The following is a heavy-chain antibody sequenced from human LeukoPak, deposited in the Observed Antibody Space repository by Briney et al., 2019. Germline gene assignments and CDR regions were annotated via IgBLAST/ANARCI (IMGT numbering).Heavy chain of an antibody. Sequence: SETLSLTCTVSDGSISSYYWSWIRLPPGKGLEYIGYVSYSGSTNYNPSLKSRLTISIDTSKNQISLRLSSVTAADTAVYYCARFRSAVADTYNYYYLDVWGKGTTVTVSS. CDR3: ARFRSAVADTYNYYYLDV. CDR2: VSYSGST. D-gene: IGHD6-19*01. CDR1: DGSISSYY. V-gene: IGHV4-59*01. J-gene: IGHJ6*03.